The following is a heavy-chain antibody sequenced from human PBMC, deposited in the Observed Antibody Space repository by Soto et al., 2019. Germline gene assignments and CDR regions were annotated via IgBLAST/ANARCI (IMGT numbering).Heavy chain of an antibody. J-gene: IGHJ4*02. CDR2: ISYDGTDK. Sequence: QVHLVESGGGVVQPGRSLTISCVGSGFAFSTYGMHWVRQAPAKGLEWVALISYDGTDKYYADSVKGRFSISRDNSKQTLSLQMDSLRPEDTAVYDCAKDFGAWSYYWGQGTLVNVSS. CDR3: AKDFGAWSYY. CDR1: GFAFSTYG. V-gene: IGHV3-30*18. D-gene: IGHD6-19*01.